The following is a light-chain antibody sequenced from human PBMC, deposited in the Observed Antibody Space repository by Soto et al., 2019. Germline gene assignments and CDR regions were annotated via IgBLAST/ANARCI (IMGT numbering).Light chain of an antibody. Sequence: EIVVTQSPGTLSLSPGERATLSCRASQSVSTNYLAWYQQQPGQAPRLLIYGASSRATGTPDRFSGSGSGTDFTLTISSLEPEDFAVYYCQQYGSSPWTFGQGTKVEIK. CDR2: GAS. V-gene: IGKV3-20*01. J-gene: IGKJ1*01. CDR3: QQYGSSPWT. CDR1: QSVSTNY.